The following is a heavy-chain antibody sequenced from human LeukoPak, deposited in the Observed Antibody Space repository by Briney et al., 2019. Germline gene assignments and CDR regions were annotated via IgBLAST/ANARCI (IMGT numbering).Heavy chain of an antibody. Sequence: GRSLRLSCAASGFTFDDYAMHWVRQAPGKGLEWVAVISYDGSNKYYADSVKGRFTISRDNSKNTLYLQMNSLRAEDTAVYYCAKFASRYGAFDIWGQGTMVTVSS. CDR1: GFTFDDYA. CDR2: ISYDGSNK. J-gene: IGHJ3*02. D-gene: IGHD3-9*01. CDR3: AKFASRYGAFDI. V-gene: IGHV3-30*18.